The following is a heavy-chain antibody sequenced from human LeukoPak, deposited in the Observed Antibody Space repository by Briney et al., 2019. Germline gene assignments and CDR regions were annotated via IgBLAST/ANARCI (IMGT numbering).Heavy chain of an antibody. Sequence: SETLSLTCSVSGGSISSSNYYWSWIRQPAGKGLEWIGRIYTSESTNHNPSLKSRVTISVDTSKNQFSLKLSSVTAADTAVYYCARRDTNGYYLFWGQGTPVTVSS. CDR3: ARRDTNGYYLF. CDR2: IYTSEST. V-gene: IGHV4-61*02. J-gene: IGHJ4*02. CDR1: GGSISSSNYY. D-gene: IGHD3-22*01.